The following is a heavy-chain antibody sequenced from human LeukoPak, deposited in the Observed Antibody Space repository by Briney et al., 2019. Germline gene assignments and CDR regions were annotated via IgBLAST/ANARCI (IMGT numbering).Heavy chain of an antibody. CDR3: TSTYSYDSGNYPFDY. D-gene: IGHD3-22*01. J-gene: IGHJ4*02. Sequence: GGSLRLSCAASALTFNNAWMSWARQAPGKGLEWVGRIKTKTYGGTADYAAPVKGRFTISRDNSKNTLYLQMSSLRPEDTAVYYCTSTYSYDSGNYPFDYWGQGTLVTVSA. CDR1: ALTFNNAW. CDR2: IKTKTYGGTA. V-gene: IGHV3-15*05.